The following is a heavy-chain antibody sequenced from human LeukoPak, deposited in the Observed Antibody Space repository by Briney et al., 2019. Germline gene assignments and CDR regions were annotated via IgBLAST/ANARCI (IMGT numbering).Heavy chain of an antibody. J-gene: IGHJ3*02. CDR3: ARLVPRGAFDI. V-gene: IGHV4-59*08. Sequence: SETLSLTCTASGGSISSYYWSWIRQPPGKGLEWIGYIYYSGSTNYNPSLKSRVTISVDTSKNQFSLKLSSVTAADTAVYYCARLVPRGAFDIWGKGQWSPSLQ. CDR2: IYYSGST. CDR1: GGSISSYY. D-gene: IGHD1-26*01.